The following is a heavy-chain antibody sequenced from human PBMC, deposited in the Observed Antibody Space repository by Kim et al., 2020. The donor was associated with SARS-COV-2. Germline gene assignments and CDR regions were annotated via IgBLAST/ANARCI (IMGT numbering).Heavy chain of an antibody. Sequence: SETLSLTCAVYGGSFSGYYWSWIRQPPGKGLEWIGEINHSGSTNYNPSLKSRVTISVDTSKNQFSLKLSSVTAADTAVYYCARGAGSSSWYVYWGQGTLVTVSS. CDR3: ARGAGSSSWYVY. D-gene: IGHD6-13*01. CDR1: GGSFSGYY. V-gene: IGHV4-34*01. CDR2: INHSGST. J-gene: IGHJ4*02.